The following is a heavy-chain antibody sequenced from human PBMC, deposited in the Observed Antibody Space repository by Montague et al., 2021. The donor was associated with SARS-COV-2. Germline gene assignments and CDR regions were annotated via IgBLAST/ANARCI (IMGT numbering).Heavy chain of an antibody. Sequence: PALVKPTQTLTLTCEFSGFSRNTDGVGVAWIRRPPGKALEWLALIYWDGDQRYSPSLETRLTITKDTSKNRVVLTMTNLDPVDTATYYCARRYDFYRAEAFDVWGQGTMLTVSS. CDR1: GFSRNTDGVG. V-gene: IGHV2-5*02. CDR2: IYWDGDQ. J-gene: IGHJ3*01. CDR3: ARRYDFYRAEAFDV. D-gene: IGHD3-3*01.